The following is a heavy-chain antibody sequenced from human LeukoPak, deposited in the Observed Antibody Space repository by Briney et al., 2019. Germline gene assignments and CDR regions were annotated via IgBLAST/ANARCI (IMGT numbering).Heavy chain of an antibody. CDR2: ICSEGNT. D-gene: IGHD3/OR15-3a*01. Sequence: GGSLRLSCAASGFTFSSSYMSWVRQAPGKGLEWVSIICSEGNTYHAESVKGRFTISRDSSKNTVYLQMNSLRGEDAAMYYCVRSSSWTGLLDQWGQGTLVTVSS. J-gene: IGHJ5*02. CDR1: GFTFSSSY. CDR3: VRSSSWTGLLDQ. V-gene: IGHV3-53*01.